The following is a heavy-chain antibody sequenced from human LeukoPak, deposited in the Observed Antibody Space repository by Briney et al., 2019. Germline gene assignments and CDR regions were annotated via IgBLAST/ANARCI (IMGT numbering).Heavy chain of an antibody. Sequence: GGSLRLSCAASGFTFSSYSMNWVRQAPGKGLEWVSAISGSGGSTYYADSVKGRFTISRDNSKNTLYLQMNSLRAEDTAVYYCANLVYYYYMDVWGKGTTVTISS. CDR1: GFTFSSYS. V-gene: IGHV3-23*01. CDR3: ANLVYYYYMDV. CDR2: ISGSGGST. J-gene: IGHJ6*03. D-gene: IGHD2-8*02.